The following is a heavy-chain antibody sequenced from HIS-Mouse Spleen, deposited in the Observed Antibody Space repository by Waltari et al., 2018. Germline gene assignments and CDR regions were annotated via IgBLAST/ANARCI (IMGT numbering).Heavy chain of an antibody. D-gene: IGHD6-19*01. Sequence: QVQLVQSGAEVKKPGASVKVSCKASGYTFTSYDINWVRQATGQGLEWMGWMNPTSGNTGYAQKCQGRVTMTRNTSISTAYMELSSLRSEDTAVYYCARDRGQWLANDAFDIWGQGTMVTVSS. CDR3: ARDRGQWLANDAFDI. V-gene: IGHV1-8*01. CDR2: MNPTSGNT. J-gene: IGHJ3*02. CDR1: GYTFTSYD.